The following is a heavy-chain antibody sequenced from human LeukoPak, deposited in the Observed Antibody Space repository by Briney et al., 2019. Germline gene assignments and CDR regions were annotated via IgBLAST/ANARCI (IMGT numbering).Heavy chain of an antibody. CDR3: ATGRPRYCSSTSCYYYYYGMDV. J-gene: IGHJ6*02. Sequence: ASVKVSCKASGYTFTGYYMHWVRQAPGQGLEWMGWINPNSGGTNYAQKFQGRVTMTRDTSISTAYMELSSLRSEDTAVYYCATGRPRYCSSTSCYYYYYGMDVWGQGTTVTVSS. D-gene: IGHD2-2*01. CDR1: GYTFTGYY. V-gene: IGHV1-2*02. CDR2: INPNSGGT.